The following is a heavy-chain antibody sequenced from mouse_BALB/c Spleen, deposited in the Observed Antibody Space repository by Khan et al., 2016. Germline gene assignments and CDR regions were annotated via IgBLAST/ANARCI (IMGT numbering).Heavy chain of an antibody. D-gene: IGHD1-1*01. Sequence: VQLQQSGAEHVKPGASVRLSCIASGFNIKDSYMNWVKQRPDQGLEWIGRIDPVNGDSEYDPKFQGKATITADTSSNTAYLQPSSLTSEDTAVYYCCRRDYYNNQFADWGQGTLVTVSA. J-gene: IGHJ3*01. CDR2: IDPVNGDS. CDR3: CRRDYYNNQFAD. V-gene: IGHV14-3*02. CDR1: GFNIKDSY.